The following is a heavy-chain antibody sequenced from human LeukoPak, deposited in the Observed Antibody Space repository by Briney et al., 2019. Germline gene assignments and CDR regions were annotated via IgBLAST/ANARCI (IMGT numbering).Heavy chain of an antibody. CDR2: ISWNSGSI. Sequence: PGGSLRLSCAASGFTFDDYAMHWVRQAPGKGLEWVSGISWNSGSIGYADSVKGRFTISRDNAKSSLYLQMNSLRAEDTALYYCANLFSRQMYYYDSRDRYFDLWGRGTLVTVSS. V-gene: IGHV3-9*01. J-gene: IGHJ2*01. CDR1: GFTFDDYA. CDR3: ANLFSRQMYYYDSRDRYFDL. D-gene: IGHD3-22*01.